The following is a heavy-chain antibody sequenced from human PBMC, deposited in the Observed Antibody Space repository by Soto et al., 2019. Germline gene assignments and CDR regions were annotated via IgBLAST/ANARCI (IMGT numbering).Heavy chain of an antibody. CDR1: GGSISSYY. V-gene: IGHV4-59*01. J-gene: IGHJ6*02. CDR3: ARVYYYGMDV. CDR2: IYYSGST. Sequence: SETLSLTCTVSGGSISSYYWSWIRQPPGKGLEWIGYIYYSGSTNYNPSLKSRVTMSVDTSKNQFSLKLSSVTAADTAVYYCARVYYYGMDVWGQGTTVTVSS.